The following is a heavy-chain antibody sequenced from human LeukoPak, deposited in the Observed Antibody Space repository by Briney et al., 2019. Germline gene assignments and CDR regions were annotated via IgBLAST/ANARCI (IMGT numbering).Heavy chain of an antibody. CDR1: VYTFNIYS. J-gene: IGHJ4*02. D-gene: IGHD3-16*01. V-gene: IGHV1-18*01. CDR2: IGGYNGDT. CDR3: ARDISGGEDY. Sequence: ASVTVSFTSSVYTFNIYSISWFRHAPGQGIEWMGWIGGYNGDTLYPQKFQGSVTVTTDTSSSTAYMELRSLRSDDTVVYYCARDISGGEDYWGQGTLVTVSS.